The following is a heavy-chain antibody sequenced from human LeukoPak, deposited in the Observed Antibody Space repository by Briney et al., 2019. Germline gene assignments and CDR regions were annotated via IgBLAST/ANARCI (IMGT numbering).Heavy chain of an antibody. J-gene: IGHJ4*02. Sequence: TGGSLRLSCAASGFTFSNYWTHWVRQAPGKGLVWVSRINSDGSSTNYADSVKGRFTISRDNAKNTLYLQMNSLRAEDTAVYYCARTPGSIYPPDYWGQGTLVTVSS. V-gene: IGHV3-74*01. CDR3: ARTPGSIYPPDY. CDR1: GFTFSNYW. D-gene: IGHD3-10*01. CDR2: INSDGSST.